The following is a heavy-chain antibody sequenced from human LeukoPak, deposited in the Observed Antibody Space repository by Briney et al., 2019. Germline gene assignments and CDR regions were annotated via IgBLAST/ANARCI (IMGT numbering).Heavy chain of an antibody. V-gene: IGHV3-30-3*01. Sequence: GGSLRLSCAASGFTFSNYAMHWVRQAPGKGLEWVAATSHNEYNKYYADSVNGRLTISRDNSKNTLYLEVNSLRAEDTAVYYCAKDQRPYYYDSSGYSYAFDIWGQGTMVTVSS. J-gene: IGHJ3*02. CDR3: AKDQRPYYYDSSGYSYAFDI. D-gene: IGHD3-22*01. CDR2: TSHNEYNK. CDR1: GFTFSNYA.